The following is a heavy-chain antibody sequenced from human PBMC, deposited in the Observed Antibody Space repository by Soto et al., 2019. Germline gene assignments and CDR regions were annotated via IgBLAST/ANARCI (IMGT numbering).Heavy chain of an antibody. V-gene: IGHV3-30-3*01. CDR1: GCTFSSDD. J-gene: IGHJ4*02. Sequence: QVQLVESGGGVVQPGRSLRLSCAACGCTFSSDDMHWVRQAPGKGLEWVAVISYDGSNKYYADSVKGRFTISRDKSKKTLDLPMNSLRAEDAAVYYCASSLVGATAWVDYWGQGTLVTASS. D-gene: IGHD1-26*01. CDR2: ISYDGSNK. CDR3: ASSLVGATAWVDY.